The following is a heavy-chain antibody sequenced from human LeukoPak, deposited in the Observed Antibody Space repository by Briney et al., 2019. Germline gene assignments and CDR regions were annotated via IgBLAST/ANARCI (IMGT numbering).Heavy chain of an antibody. J-gene: IGHJ4*02. V-gene: IGHV3-23*01. CDR1: GFTFGNYA. CDR2: ISGGAGTT. Sequence: GGSLRLSCAASGFTFGNYAVSWVRQAPGKGLEWVSSISGGAGTTYYADSVKGRFTISRDNSKNTLYLQMNSLRAEDTAVYYCARDGLALLPRDWGQGTLVTVSS. D-gene: IGHD6-13*01. CDR3: ARDGLALLPRD.